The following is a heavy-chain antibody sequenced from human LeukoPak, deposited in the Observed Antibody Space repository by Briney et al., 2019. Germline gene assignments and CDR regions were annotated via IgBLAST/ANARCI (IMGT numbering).Heavy chain of an antibody. CDR1: GFTVSSNY. CDR3: ERGITNWNDVYYFDY. J-gene: IGHJ4*02. Sequence: GGSLRLSCAASGFTVSSNYMSWVRQAPGKGLEWVSVIYSGGSTYYADSVKGRFTISRDNSKNTLYLQMNSLRAEDTAVYYCERGITNWNDVYYFDYWGQGTLVTVSS. D-gene: IGHD1-1*01. CDR2: IYSGGST. V-gene: IGHV3-53*01.